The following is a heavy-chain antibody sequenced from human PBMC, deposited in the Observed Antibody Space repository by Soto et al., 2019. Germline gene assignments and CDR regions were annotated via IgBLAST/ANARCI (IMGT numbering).Heavy chain of an antibody. CDR1: GGSFTRHA. Sequence: QVQLVQSGAEVKKPGSSVKVSCKASGGSFTRHAISWVRQAPGHGLEWIGGIVPIIGVANYAQNFQDRFTINADESTSTAYMEHTSPKSEDTAIYYCARGGDGYNYYFVYWGQGTLVTVSS. D-gene: IGHD5-12*01. CDR3: ARGGDGYNYYFVY. CDR2: IVPIIGVA. V-gene: IGHV1-69*01. J-gene: IGHJ4*02.